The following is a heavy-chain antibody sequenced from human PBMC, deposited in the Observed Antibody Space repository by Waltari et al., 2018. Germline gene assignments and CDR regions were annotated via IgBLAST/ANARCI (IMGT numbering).Heavy chain of an antibody. V-gene: IGHV1-69*13. D-gene: IGHD3-10*01. CDR3: ARVGNYYGSGSWGYYFDY. J-gene: IGHJ4*02. CDR1: GGTFSSYA. Sequence: QVQLVQSGAEVKKPGSSVTVSCKASGGTFSSYAISWVRQAPGQGLEWMGGIIPIFGTANYAQKFQGRVTITADESTSTAYMELSSLRSEDTAVYYCARVGNYYGSGSWGYYFDYWGQGTLVTVSS. CDR2: IIPIFGTA.